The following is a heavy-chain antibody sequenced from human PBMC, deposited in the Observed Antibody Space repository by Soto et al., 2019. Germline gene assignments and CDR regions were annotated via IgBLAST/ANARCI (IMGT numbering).Heavy chain of an antibody. CDR2: VSGSGDTS. CDR1: GFTFSNYA. V-gene: IGHV3-23*01. Sequence: GGSLRLSCAASGFTFSNYAMGWVRQAPGKGLEWVSTVSGSGDTSYYAQSVKGRFTISRDNSKNTLFLQMNSLRAEDAAVYYCAKSAGSNAYYPNDYWGQGTLVTVSS. J-gene: IGHJ4*02. CDR3: AKSAGSNAYYPNDY. D-gene: IGHD3-16*01.